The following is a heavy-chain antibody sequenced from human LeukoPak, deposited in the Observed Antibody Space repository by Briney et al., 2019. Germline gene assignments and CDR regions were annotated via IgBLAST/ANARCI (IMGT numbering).Heavy chain of an antibody. D-gene: IGHD5-24*01. V-gene: IGHV4-59*01. CDR2: IYYSGST. CDR1: GGSISSYY. J-gene: IGHJ3*02. Sequence: SETLSLTCTVSGGSISSYYWSWIRQPPGKGLEWIGYIYYSGSTNYNPSLKSRVTMSVDTSKNQFSLKLSSVTAADTAVYYCARETENRDGYINAFDIWGQGTMVSVSS. CDR3: ARETENRDGYINAFDI.